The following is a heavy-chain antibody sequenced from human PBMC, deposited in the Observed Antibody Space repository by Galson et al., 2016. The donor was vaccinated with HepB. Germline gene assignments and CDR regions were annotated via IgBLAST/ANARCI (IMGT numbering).Heavy chain of an antibody. Sequence: SVKVSCKASGYTFSNYGISWVRQAPGQGLEWMGWISAYNGDTTYGQKFQGRVTMTTDTSTSTAYMELRSQRTDDPAVYYCARPNSTYYLDRGDYRLAYYGMDVWGQGTTVTVSS. D-gene: IGHD3-22*01. V-gene: IGHV1-18*04. CDR3: ARPNSTYYLDRGDYRLAYYGMDV. CDR1: GYTFSNYG. CDR2: ISAYNGDT. J-gene: IGHJ6*02.